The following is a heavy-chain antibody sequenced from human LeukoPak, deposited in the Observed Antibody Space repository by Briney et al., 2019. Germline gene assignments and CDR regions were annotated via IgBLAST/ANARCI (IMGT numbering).Heavy chain of an antibody. CDR3: ARLLLRYFDWLPFDH. D-gene: IGHD3-9*01. CDR1: GFTFSSYS. V-gene: IGHV3-48*01. CDR2: ISSSSSTI. Sequence: GGSLRLSCAASGFTFSSYSMNWVRQAPGKGLEWVSYISSSSSTIYYADSVKGRFTISRDNAKNSLYLQMNSLRAEDTAVYYCARLLLRYFDWLPFDHWGQGPLVTVSS. J-gene: IGHJ4*02.